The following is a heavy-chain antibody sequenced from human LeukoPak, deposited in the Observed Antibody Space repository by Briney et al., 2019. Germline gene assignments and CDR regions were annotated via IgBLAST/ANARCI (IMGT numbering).Heavy chain of an antibody. CDR1: GGSFSSYS. V-gene: IGHV1-69*05. Sequence: SVKVSCKASGGSFSSYSINWVRQAPGQGLEWMGRIIPIFGATKNAQTFQDRVTITTDESMSTVYMELSSLRSEDTAVYYCATDTTYDSSGYLFDIWGQGTMVTVSS. CDR2: IIPIFGAT. D-gene: IGHD3-22*01. J-gene: IGHJ3*02. CDR3: ATDTTYDSSGYLFDI.